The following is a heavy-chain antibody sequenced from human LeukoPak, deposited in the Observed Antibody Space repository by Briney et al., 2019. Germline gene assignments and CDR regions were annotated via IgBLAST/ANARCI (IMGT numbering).Heavy chain of an antibody. V-gene: IGHV3-23*01. CDR3: ARERITIFGVVMAFDY. D-gene: IGHD3-3*01. Sequence: GGSLRLSCAASGFAFSSYAMNWVRQAPGKGLQWVSAISGSGGSTYYADSVKGRFTISRDNSKNTLYLQMNSLRAEDTAVYYCARERITIFGVVMAFDYWGQGTLVTVSS. CDR2: ISGSGGST. J-gene: IGHJ4*02. CDR1: GFAFSSYA.